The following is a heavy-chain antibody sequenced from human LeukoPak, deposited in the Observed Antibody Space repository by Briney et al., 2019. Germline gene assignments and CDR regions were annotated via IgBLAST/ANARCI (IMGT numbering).Heavy chain of an antibody. CDR2: ISGSGDNT. D-gene: IGHD3-10*02. CDR3: AELGITMIGGV. J-gene: IGHJ6*04. V-gene: IGHV3-23*01. CDR1: GFTFSSYA. Sequence: GGSLRLSCAASGFTFSSYAMNWVRQAPGKGLEWISSISGSGDNTYYADSVKGRFTISRDYSKNMLYLQMNSLRAEDTAVYYCAELGITMIGGVWGKGTTVTISS.